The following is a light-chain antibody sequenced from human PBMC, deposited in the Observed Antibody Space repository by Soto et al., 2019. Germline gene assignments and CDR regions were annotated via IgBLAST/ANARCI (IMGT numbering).Light chain of an antibody. CDR1: QSLVYSDGASY. J-gene: IGKJ2*01. CDR2: TVS. CDR3: MQGTQCPYT. V-gene: IGKV2-30*01. Sequence: VVMGQSPLSLPVSVGQGASISCRSDQSLVYSDGASYLTWFQQRLGQSPRRLNYTVSNRGSGVRETVSGSGSCTDFTLKISSVEPEDVGVYYCMQGTQCPYTFGQGTKVYIK.